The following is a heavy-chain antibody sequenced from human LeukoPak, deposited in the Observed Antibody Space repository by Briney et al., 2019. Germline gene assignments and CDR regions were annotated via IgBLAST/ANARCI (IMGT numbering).Heavy chain of an antibody. CDR3: AKGTGYSYGNNWFDP. Sequence: GGSPRLSCAASGFTFDDYAMHWVRQVPGKGLEWVSGISWNSGSIGYAASVTGRFTISRDNAKNSLYLQMNSLRAEDTALYYCAKGTGYSYGNNWFDPWGQGTLVTVSS. CDR2: ISWNSGSI. J-gene: IGHJ5*02. CDR1: GFTFDDYA. V-gene: IGHV3-9*01. D-gene: IGHD5-18*01.